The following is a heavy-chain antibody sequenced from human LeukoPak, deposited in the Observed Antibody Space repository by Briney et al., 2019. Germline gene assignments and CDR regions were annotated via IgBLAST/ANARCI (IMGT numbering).Heavy chain of an antibody. J-gene: IGHJ4*02. D-gene: IGHD4-17*01. CDR2: ISGSGGST. CDR3: ARGGEVYGDYQDY. CDR1: GFTFSSYA. Sequence: GGSLRLSCAASGFTFSSYAMSWVRQAPGKGLEWVSAISGSGGSTYYADSVKGRFTISRDNSKNTLYLQMNSLRAEDTAVYYCARGGEVYGDYQDYWGQGTLVTVSS. V-gene: IGHV3-23*01.